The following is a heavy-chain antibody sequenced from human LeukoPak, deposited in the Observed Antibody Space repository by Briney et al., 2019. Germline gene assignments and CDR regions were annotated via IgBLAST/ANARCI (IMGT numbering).Heavy chain of an antibody. V-gene: IGHV3-7*05. CDR2: VKPGGSEK. Sequence: GGSLRLSCVVSGFTFSNYWMGWVRQAPGKGLEWVANVKPGGSEKAHVDSVKGRFTISRDNAKNSVYLQMNSLRAEDTAVYYCARNWAGAYDYRGQGTLVTVSS. J-gene: IGHJ4*02. CDR3: ARNWAGAYDY. CDR1: GFTFSNYW. D-gene: IGHD7-27*01.